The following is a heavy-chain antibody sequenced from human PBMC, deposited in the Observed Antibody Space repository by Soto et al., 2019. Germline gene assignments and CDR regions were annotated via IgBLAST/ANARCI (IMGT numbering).Heavy chain of an antibody. J-gene: IGHJ3*02. CDR3: AGSPGTAAFDI. V-gene: IGHV4-59*01. CDR1: GDSISSYY. Sequence: SETLSLTCTVSGDSISSYYWSWIRQPPGKGLEWIGYIYDSGSTNYNPSLESRVTISVDTSKNQFSLKLSSVTAADTAVYFCAGSPGTAAFDIWGQGTMFTVSS. CDR2: IYDSGST. D-gene: IGHD3-10*01.